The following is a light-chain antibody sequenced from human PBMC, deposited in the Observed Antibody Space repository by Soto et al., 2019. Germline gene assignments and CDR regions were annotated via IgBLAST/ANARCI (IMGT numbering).Light chain of an antibody. CDR3: QQYSSSPLT. Sequence: EIVLTQSPGTLSLSPGERATLSCRASQSVSTTYLGWYQQKPGQAPRLLIYGASSRATGIPDRFSGSGSGTEFTLTISRLEPEDSAVYYCQQYSSSPLTFGGGTKVEIK. CDR1: QSVSTTY. CDR2: GAS. J-gene: IGKJ4*02. V-gene: IGKV3-20*01.